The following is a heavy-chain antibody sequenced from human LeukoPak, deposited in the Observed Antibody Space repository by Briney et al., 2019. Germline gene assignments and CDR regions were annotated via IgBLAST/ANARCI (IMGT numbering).Heavy chain of an antibody. CDR2: INTNTGNP. V-gene: IGHV7-4-1*02. Sequence: GASVKVSCKASGYTFTSYAMNWVRQAPGQGLEWMGWINTNTGNPTYAQGFTGRFVFSLDTSVSTAYLQISSLKAEDTAVYYCARVALMVRGVPCAFDIWGQGTMVTVSS. CDR3: ARVALMVRGVPCAFDI. D-gene: IGHD3-10*01. CDR1: GYTFTSYA. J-gene: IGHJ3*02.